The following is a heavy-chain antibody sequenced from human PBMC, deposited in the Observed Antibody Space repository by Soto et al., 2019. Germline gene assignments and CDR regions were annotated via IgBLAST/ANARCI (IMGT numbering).Heavy chain of an antibody. CDR1: GFTFSSSW. CDR3: VRDTWATRLDY. V-gene: IGHV3-74*01. J-gene: IGHJ4*02. Sequence: GGSLRLSCAASGFTFSSSWMQWVRQTPGKGLEWVARINGDGSSPGYADPVKGRFTLSRDNAKNKMYLQMNSLRVEDTGIYYCVRDTWATRLDYWGQGTLVTVSS. D-gene: IGHD2-21*01. CDR2: INGDGSSP.